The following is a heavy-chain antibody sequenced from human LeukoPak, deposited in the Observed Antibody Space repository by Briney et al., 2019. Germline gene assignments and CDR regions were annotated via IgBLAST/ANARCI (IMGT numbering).Heavy chain of an antibody. D-gene: IGHD3-9*01. V-gene: IGHV3-21*01. J-gene: IGHJ3*01. CDR3: ARVDYDILTGQEG. Sequence: PGGSLRLSCAASEFTFSSYSMNWVRQAPGKGLEWVSSISSSSSYIYYADSVKGRFTISRDNAKNSLYLQMNSLRAEDTAVYYCARVDYDILTGQEGWGQGTMVTVSS. CDR1: EFTFSSYS. CDR2: ISSSSSYI.